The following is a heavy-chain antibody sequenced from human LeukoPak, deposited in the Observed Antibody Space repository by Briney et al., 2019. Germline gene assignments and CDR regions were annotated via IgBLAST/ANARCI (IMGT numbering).Heavy chain of an antibody. Sequence: GGPLTLSCVHSGSTFSSYAMSSLGQAPGNALEGVSGISGSGGNTYYADSVKGRFTISRANSKNTLFLQMNSLRAEDTAVYYCASLRESGYDFDGGQGTLVTVSS. CDR1: GSTFSSYA. V-gene: IGHV3-23*01. CDR3: ASLRESGYDFD. J-gene: IGHJ4*02. CDR2: ISGSGGNT. D-gene: IGHD5-12*01.